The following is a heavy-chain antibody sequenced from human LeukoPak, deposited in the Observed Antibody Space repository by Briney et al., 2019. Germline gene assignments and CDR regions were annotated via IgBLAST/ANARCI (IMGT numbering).Heavy chain of an antibody. D-gene: IGHD2-2*01. J-gene: IGHJ4*02. CDR1: GGSSSSFY. Sequence: PSETLSLTCTVSGGSSSSFYWSWTRQPPGKGLEWIGYIYYSGSPNYNPSLKSRVTISVDTSKNQFSLKLSSVTAADTAVYYCARWPNCSSTSCPLDYWGQGTLVTVSS. CDR2: IYYSGSP. CDR3: ARWPNCSSTSCPLDY. V-gene: IGHV4-59*01.